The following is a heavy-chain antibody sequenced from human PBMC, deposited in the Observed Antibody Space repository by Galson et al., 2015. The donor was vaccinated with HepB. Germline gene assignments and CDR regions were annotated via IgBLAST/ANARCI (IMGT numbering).Heavy chain of an antibody. J-gene: IGHJ6*02. CDR3: ARPHRSGDYVWGSYRYTGRFGYGMDV. CDR2: ISYDGSNK. D-gene: IGHD3-16*02. V-gene: IGHV3-30*04. Sequence: SLRLSCAASGFTFSSYAMHWVRQAPGKGLEWVAVISYDGSNKYYADSVKGRFTISRDNSKNTLYLQMNSLRAEDTAVYYCARPHRSGDYVWGSYRYTGRFGYGMDVWGQGTTVTVSS. CDR1: GFTFSSYA.